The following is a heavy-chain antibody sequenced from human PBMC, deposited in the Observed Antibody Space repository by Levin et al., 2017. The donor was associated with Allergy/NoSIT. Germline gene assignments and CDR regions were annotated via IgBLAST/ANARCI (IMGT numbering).Heavy chain of an antibody. V-gene: IGHV3-23*01. CDR2: ISGSGGST. D-gene: IGHD2-2*01. CDR3: AKDKMVVPAAMSLPTFDY. Sequence: GESLKISCAASGFTFSSYAMSWVRQAPGKGLEWVSAISGSGGSTYYADSVKGRFTISRDNSKNTLYLQMNSLRAEDTAVYYCAKDKMVVPAAMSLPTFDYWGQGTLVTVSS. J-gene: IGHJ4*02. CDR1: GFTFSSYA.